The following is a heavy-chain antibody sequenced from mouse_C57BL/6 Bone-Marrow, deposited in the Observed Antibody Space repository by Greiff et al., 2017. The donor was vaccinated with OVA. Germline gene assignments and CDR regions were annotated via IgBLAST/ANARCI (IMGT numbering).Heavy chain of an antibody. V-gene: IGHV1-81*01. Sequence: QVQLQQSGAELARPGASVKLSCKASGYTFTSYGISWVKQRTGQGLEWIGEIYPRSGNTYYNEKFKGKATLTADKSSSTAYMELRILTSEDSAVYFCARELRRRYFDVWGTGTTVTVSS. CDR3: ARELRRRYFDV. J-gene: IGHJ1*03. CDR1: GYTFTSYG. D-gene: IGHD2-4*01. CDR2: IYPRSGNT.